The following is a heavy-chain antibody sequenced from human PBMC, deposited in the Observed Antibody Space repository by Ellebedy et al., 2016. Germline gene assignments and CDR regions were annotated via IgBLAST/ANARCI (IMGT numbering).Heavy chain of an antibody. Sequence: SETLSLXXAVYGGSFSGYYWSWIRQPPGKGLEWIGYIYYSGSTNYNPSLKSRVTISVDTSKNQFSLKLSSVTAADTAVYYCASAGRGSQYWGQGTLVTVSS. V-gene: IGHV4-59*12. CDR2: IYYSGST. CDR3: ASAGRGSQY. D-gene: IGHD1-26*01. CDR1: GGSFSGYY. J-gene: IGHJ4*02.